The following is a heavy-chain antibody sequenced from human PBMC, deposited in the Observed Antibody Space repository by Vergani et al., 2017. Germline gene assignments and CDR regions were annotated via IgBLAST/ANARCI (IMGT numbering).Heavy chain of an antibody. CDR2: INWNGDST. Sequence: EVQLVESGGGLVQPGGSLKLSCAASGLTFSDSAIHWVRQAPGKGLEWVSDINWNGDSTGYADSVKGRFTISRDNAKNSLYLQMNSLRAEDTALYYCARGRDWLDYWGQGTLVTVSS. CDR1: GLTFSDSA. D-gene: IGHD3-9*01. CDR3: ARGRDWLDY. J-gene: IGHJ4*02. V-gene: IGHV3-20*04.